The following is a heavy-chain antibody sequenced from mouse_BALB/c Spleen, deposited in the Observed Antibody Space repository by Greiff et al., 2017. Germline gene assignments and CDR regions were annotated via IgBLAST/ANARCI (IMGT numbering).Heavy chain of an antibody. CDR1: GFTFRDYY. CDR2: ISDGGSYT. V-gene: IGHV5-4*02. Sequence: EVMLVEPGGGLVKPGGSLKLSCAASGFTFRDYYMYWVRQTPEKRLEWVATISDGGSYTYYPDSVKGRFTISRDNAKNNLYLQMSSLKSEDTAMYYCARDTSYRYYAMDDWGQGTSVTVSS. J-gene: IGHJ4*01. D-gene: IGHD2-14*01. CDR3: ARDTSYRYYAMDD.